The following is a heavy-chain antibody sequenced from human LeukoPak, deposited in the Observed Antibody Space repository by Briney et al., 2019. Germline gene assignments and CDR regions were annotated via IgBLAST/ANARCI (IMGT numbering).Heavy chain of an antibody. Sequence: PGGSLRLSCAASGFTFRDYYMSWIRQAPGKGLEWVSYISSSSSYTNYADSVKGRFTISRDNAKNSLYLQMNSLRAEDTAVYYCARATSNWAFDYWGQGTLVTVSS. J-gene: IGHJ4*02. CDR2: ISSSSSYT. CDR3: ARATSNWAFDY. CDR1: GFTFRDYY. D-gene: IGHD7-27*01. V-gene: IGHV3-11*06.